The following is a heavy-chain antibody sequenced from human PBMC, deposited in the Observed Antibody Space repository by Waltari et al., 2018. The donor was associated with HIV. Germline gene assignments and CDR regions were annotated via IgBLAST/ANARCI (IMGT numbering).Heavy chain of an antibody. D-gene: IGHD6-19*01. CDR2: MSGYNGNT. J-gene: IGHJ6*03. Sequence: QVQLVQSGAEVKKPGASVKVSCKASGYIFTTYGISRVRQAPGQGLEWMGWMSGYNGNTNYAQKFQGRVSMTTDTSTSTAYMELRSLRSDDTAVYYCARVPTGGVAVYYYMDVWGKGTTVTVSS. V-gene: IGHV1-18*01. CDR1: GYIFTTYG. CDR3: ARVPTGGVAVYYYMDV.